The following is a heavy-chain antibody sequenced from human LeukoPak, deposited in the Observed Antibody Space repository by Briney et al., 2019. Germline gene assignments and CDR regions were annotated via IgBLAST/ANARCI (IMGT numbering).Heavy chain of an antibody. V-gene: IGHV1-18*01. D-gene: IGHD1-1*01. CDR1: GYTFENNG. CDR2: ISAYTGNT. CDR3: ARAGNAWNAYHDF. J-gene: IGHJ4*02. Sequence: ASVKVSCKASGYTFENNGTSWVRQAPGQGLEWMGWISAYTGNTNYAQNFQGRVTMTADTSASTASMELRNLRSDDTAVYYCARAGNAWNAYHDFWGQGTLVTVSS.